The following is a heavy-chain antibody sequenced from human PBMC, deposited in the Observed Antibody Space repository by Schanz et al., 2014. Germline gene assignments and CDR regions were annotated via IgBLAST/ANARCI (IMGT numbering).Heavy chain of an antibody. CDR1: GFTFSSYA. V-gene: IGHV3-30*04. J-gene: IGHJ1*01. CDR2: ISYDGSNK. CDR3: ARARGGGSGTYYRHEYFQH. Sequence: QVQLVESGGGVVQPGRSLRLSCAASGFTFSSYAMHWVRQAPGKGLEWVAVISYDGSNKYYADSVKGRFTISRENSKNTLYLQVNSLRAEDTAVYYCARARGGGSGTYYRHEYFQHWGQGTLVTVSS. D-gene: IGHD3-10*01.